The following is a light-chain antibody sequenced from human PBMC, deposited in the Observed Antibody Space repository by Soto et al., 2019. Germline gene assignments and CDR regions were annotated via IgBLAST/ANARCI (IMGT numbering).Light chain of an antibody. CDR2: GAS. Sequence: EIGMTQSPASLSVSPGERATLSCRASQSVSSNLAWYQQKPGQAPRLLFYGASTRATGIPARFSGSGSGTEFTLTISSLQSEDFAVYYCQQYNSWPRTFGQRTKVDI. J-gene: IGKJ1*01. CDR1: QSVSSN. V-gene: IGKV3-15*01. CDR3: QQYNSWPRT.